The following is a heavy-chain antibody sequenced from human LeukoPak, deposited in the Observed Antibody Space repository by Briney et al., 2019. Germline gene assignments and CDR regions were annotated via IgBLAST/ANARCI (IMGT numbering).Heavy chain of an antibody. CDR2: ISDSSSTI. CDR1: GFTFSTYN. V-gene: IGHV3-48*04. CDR3: ARLYSAVYYGDAFDI. Sequence: HPGGSLRLSWAASGFTFSTYNMNWVRQAPGKGLEWVSYISDSSSTIYYADSVKGRFTISRDNAKNSLYLQMNSLRAEDTAVYYCARLYSAVYYGDAFDIWGQGTMVTVSS. D-gene: IGHD3-10*01. J-gene: IGHJ3*02.